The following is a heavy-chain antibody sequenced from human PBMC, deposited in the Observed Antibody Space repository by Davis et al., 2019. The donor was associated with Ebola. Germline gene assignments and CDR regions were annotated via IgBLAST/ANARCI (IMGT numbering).Heavy chain of an antibody. J-gene: IGHJ5*02. D-gene: IGHD4-17*01. CDR3: ARAPTTVTSNWFDP. CDR2: IYYSGST. CDR1: GASISNYY. V-gene: IGHV4-59*08. Sequence: MPSETLSLTCSVSGASISNYYWSWIRQPPGKGLEWIGYIYYSGSTNYNPSLKSRVTISVDTSKNQFSLKLSSVTAADTAMYYCARAPTTVTSNWFDPWGQGTLVTVSS.